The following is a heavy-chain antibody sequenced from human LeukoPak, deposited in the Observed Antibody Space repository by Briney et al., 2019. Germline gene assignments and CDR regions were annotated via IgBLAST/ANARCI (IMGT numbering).Heavy chain of an antibody. D-gene: IGHD1-26*01. V-gene: IGHV1-18*01. CDR2: VSACNGNTNGNT. J-gene: IGHJ5*02. CDR3: ARGASGSYSWFDP. Sequence: ASVKVSCKASGYTFSSYGISWVRQAPGQGLEWMGWVSACNGNTNGNTNYAQKFQGRVTMTTDRSTSTAYMDLRSLRSEDTAVYYWARGASGSYSWFDPWGQGTLVTVSS. CDR1: GYTFSSYG.